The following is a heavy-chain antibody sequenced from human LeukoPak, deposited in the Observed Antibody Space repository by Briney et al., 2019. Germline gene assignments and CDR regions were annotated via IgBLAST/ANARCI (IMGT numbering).Heavy chain of an antibody. CDR2: IYHSGST. CDR3: ARALVTMVRGVIITPWFDP. V-gene: IGHV4-30-2*01. CDR1: GGSISSGGYS. D-gene: IGHD3-10*01. Sequence: PSETLSLTCAVSGGSISSGGYSWSWIRQPPGKGLEWIGYIYHSGSTYYNPSLKSRVTISVDRSKNQFSLKLSSVTAADTAVYYCARALVTMVRGVIITPWFDPWGQGTLVTVSS. J-gene: IGHJ5*02.